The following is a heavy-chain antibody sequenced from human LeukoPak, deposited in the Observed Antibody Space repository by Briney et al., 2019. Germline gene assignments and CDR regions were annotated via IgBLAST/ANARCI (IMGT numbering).Heavy chain of an antibody. CDR1: GFPFSSHS. CDR2: ISSDSAYI. D-gene: IGHD6-19*01. J-gene: IGHJ4*02. V-gene: IGHV3-21*01. Sequence: KSGGSLRLSCAASGFPFSSHSMNWVRQAPGKGLEWVSSISSDSAYIYYADSVRGRFTISRDNAWNSLYLQMSSLRAEDTAVYYCATDGRSSGWYGFDYWGQGILVTVSS. CDR3: ATDGRSSGWYGFDY.